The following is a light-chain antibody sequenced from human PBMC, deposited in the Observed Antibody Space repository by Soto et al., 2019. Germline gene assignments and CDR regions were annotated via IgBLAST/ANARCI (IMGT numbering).Light chain of an antibody. CDR1: QNVNSSY. Sequence: EIVLTQSPGTLSLSPGERATLSCRASQNVNSSYLAWYQQKPGQAPRLLIYGASSRATGIPDRFSGSGSGTDFTLTISRLEPEDFAVYYCQQYGSSPRTFGQGTKVDIK. CDR2: GAS. V-gene: IGKV3-20*01. CDR3: QQYGSSPRT. J-gene: IGKJ1*01.